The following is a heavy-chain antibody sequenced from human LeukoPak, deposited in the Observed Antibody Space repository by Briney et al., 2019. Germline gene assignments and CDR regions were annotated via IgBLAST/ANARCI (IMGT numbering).Heavy chain of an antibody. CDR1: GFTFSSYS. J-gene: IGHJ4*02. V-gene: IGHV3-21*01. D-gene: IGHD4-17*01. CDR3: ARGQQTTPLDY. CDR2: ISSSSSYI. Sequence: GGSLRLSCAASGFTFSSYSMNRVRQAPGKGLEWVSSISSSSSYIYYADSVKGRFTISRDNAKNLLYLQMNSLRAEDTAVYYCARGQQTTPLDYWGQGTLVTVSS.